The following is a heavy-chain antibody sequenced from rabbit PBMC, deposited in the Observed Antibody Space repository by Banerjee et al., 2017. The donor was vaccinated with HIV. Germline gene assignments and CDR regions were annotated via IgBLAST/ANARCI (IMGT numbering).Heavy chain of an antibody. CDR2: IGAGSGAT. J-gene: IGHJ4*01. D-gene: IGHD4-1*01. V-gene: IGHV1S45*01. CDR3: ARDLAGVIGWNFNL. Sequence: QEQLVESGGGLVQPEGSLKLTCKASGFTLSSYWMWWVRQAPEKGLEWIGCIGAGSGATYYATWAKGRFTISKTSSTTVALQITGLTAADTATCFCARDLAGVIGWNFNLWGPGTLVTVS. CDR1: GFTLSSYW.